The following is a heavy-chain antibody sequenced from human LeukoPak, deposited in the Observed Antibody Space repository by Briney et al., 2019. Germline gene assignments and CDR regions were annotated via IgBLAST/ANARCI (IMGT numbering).Heavy chain of an antibody. CDR3: ARDMKQLWLHGVFDY. J-gene: IGHJ4*02. Sequence: QPGGSLRLSCAASGFTFSSYAMHWVRQAPGKGLEWVAVISYDGSNKYYADSVKGRSTISRDNSKNTLYLQMNSLRAEDTAVYYCARDMKQLWLHGVFDYWGQGTLVTVSS. CDR2: ISYDGSNK. V-gene: IGHV3-30-3*01. CDR1: GFTFSSYA. D-gene: IGHD5-18*01.